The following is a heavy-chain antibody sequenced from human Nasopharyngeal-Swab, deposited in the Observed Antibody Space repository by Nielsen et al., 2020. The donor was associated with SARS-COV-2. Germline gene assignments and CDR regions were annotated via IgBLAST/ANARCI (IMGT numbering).Heavy chain of an antibody. J-gene: IGHJ5*02. CDR1: GFSLSASGMR. Sequence: SGPTLVKPTQTLTLTCTFSGFSLSASGMRVSWIRQPPGKALEWLARIDWDDDKFYSTSLKTRLTISKDTSKNQVVLTMTNMDPVDTATYYCARTNTHYYDFWSGYYSWFDPWGQGTLVT. CDR2: IDWDDDK. CDR3: ARTNTHYYDFWSGYYSWFDP. D-gene: IGHD3-3*01. V-gene: IGHV2-70*04.